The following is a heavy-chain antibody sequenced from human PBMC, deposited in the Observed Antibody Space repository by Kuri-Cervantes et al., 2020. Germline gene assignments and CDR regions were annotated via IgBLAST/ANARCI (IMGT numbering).Heavy chain of an antibody. Sequence: ASVKVSCKASGYTFTSHGISWVRQAPGQGLEWMGWINPNSGGTNYAQKFQGRVTMARDTSINTAYMELRRLRSDDTAVYYCAKDRTNVDLGFDYWGQGTLVTVSS. D-gene: IGHD5-12*01. CDR3: AKDRTNVDLGFDY. J-gene: IGHJ4*02. CDR1: GYTFTSHG. V-gene: IGHV1-2*02. CDR2: INPNSGGT.